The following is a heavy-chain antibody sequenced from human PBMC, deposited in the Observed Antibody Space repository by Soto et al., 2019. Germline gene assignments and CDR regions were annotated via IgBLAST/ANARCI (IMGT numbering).Heavy chain of an antibody. V-gene: IGHV1-69*01. D-gene: IGHD2-2*01. CDR3: ARDVSSSRLDS. Sequence: QVQLEQSGAEVKKPGSSVKLSCKSSGGTFSSYRISWVRQAPGQGLEWMGGIMPIFATPKYAQKFQGRVTISADESTSTAYLEVRSLTYADTAVYYCARDVSSSRLDSWGQGTLVTVSS. CDR1: GGTFSSYR. J-gene: IGHJ4*02. CDR2: IMPIFATP.